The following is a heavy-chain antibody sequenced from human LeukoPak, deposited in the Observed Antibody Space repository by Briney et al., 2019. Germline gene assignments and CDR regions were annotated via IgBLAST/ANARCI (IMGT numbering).Heavy chain of an antibody. D-gene: IGHD3-22*01. J-gene: IGHJ6*03. CDR3: ARWTNINHYSDSWDYYYSMDV. Sequence: KSSETLSLTCTVSGGSISSGSYYWSWIRQPAGKGLEWIGRIYTSGSTNYNPSLKSRVTISVDTSKNQFSLKLSSVTAADTAVYYCARWTNINHYSDSWDYYYSMDVWGRGTTVTISS. CDR2: IYTSGST. CDR1: GGSISSGSYY. V-gene: IGHV4-61*02.